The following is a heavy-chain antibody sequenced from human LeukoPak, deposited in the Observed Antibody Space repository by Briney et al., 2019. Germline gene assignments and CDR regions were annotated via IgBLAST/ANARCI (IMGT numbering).Heavy chain of an antibody. CDR3: ARDDAPAIQNYYDSGAGDY. D-gene: IGHD3-22*01. CDR1: GFTFSSYS. V-gene: IGHV3-48*04. CDR2: ISSISSTI. J-gene: IGHJ4*02. Sequence: GGSLRLSCAASGFTFSSYSMNWVRQAPGKGLEWVSYISSISSTIYYADSVKGRFTISRDNAKTSLYLQMNSLRAEDTAVYYCARDDAPAIQNYYDSGAGDYWGQGTLVTVSS.